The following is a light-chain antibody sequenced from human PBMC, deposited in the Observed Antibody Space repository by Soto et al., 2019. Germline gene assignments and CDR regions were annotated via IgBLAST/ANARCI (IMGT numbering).Light chain of an antibody. J-gene: IGKJ4*01. Sequence: EVVLTQSPDTLSLSPGERATLSCGASQSVGSYLAWYQHKPGQAPRLLIYDASSRATGIPARFRGSGSGADFTLTISSLEPEDFAVYYCQQRSNWPPKLTFGGGTKVDIK. CDR2: DAS. CDR3: QQRSNWPPKLT. CDR1: QSVGSY. V-gene: IGKV3-11*01.